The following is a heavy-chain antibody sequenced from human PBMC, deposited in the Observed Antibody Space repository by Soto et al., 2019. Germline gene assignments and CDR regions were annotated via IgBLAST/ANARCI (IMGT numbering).Heavy chain of an antibody. CDR1: GFTFSSYS. Sequence: GGSLRLSCAASGFTFSSYSMNWVRQAPGKGLEWVSYISSSSSTIYYADSVKGRFTITRDNAKNSLYLQMNSLRAEDTAVYYCARDRASSGCYNYYYGMDAWGQGTTITVSS. CDR2: ISSSSSTI. V-gene: IGHV3-48*04. CDR3: ARDRASSGCYNYYYGMDA. D-gene: IGHD6-19*01. J-gene: IGHJ6*02.